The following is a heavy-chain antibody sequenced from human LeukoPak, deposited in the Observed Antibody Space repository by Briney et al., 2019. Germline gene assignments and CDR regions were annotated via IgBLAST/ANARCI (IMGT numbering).Heavy chain of an antibody. J-gene: IGHJ5*02. CDR3: ARGHARWLQFIGPWFDP. D-gene: IGHD5-24*01. V-gene: IGHV4-30-4*01. CDR2: IYYSGST. CDR1: GGSISSGDYY. Sequence: PSQTLSLTCTVSGGSISSGDYYWSWIRQPPGKGLERIGYIYYSGSTYYNPSLKSRVTISVDTSKNQFSLKLSSVTAADTAVYYCARGHARWLQFIGPWFDPWGQGTLVTVSS.